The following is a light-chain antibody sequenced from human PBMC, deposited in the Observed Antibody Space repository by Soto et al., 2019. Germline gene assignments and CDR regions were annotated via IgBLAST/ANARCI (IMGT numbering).Light chain of an antibody. CDR2: GAS. CDR1: QSVGSH. J-gene: IGKJ2*01. Sequence: EIVMTQSPATLSVSPGESATLSCRASQSVGSHLAWYQQKPGQAPRLLISGASTRATGFPTSFSGSGSGTEFTLTITSLQSEDFALYFCQQYHNWPHTFGQGTKLEIK. CDR3: QQYHNWPHT. V-gene: IGKV3-15*01.